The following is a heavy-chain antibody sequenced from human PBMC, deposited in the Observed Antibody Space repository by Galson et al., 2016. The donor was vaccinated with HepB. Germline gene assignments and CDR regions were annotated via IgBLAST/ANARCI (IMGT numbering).Heavy chain of an antibody. J-gene: IGHJ2*01. CDR3: AKEVVNPPWSFDL. Sequence: SETLSLTCTVSGGSVSSSPHYWTWIRQPPGKGLEWIGYIYFTGSTNYNPSLRSRVTMSLDTSRNQFSLNLNSVTAADTAVYYRAKEVVNPPWSFDLWGRGTLVTVSS. CDR1: GGSVSSSPHY. CDR2: IYFTGST. D-gene: IGHD4-23*01. V-gene: IGHV4-61*01.